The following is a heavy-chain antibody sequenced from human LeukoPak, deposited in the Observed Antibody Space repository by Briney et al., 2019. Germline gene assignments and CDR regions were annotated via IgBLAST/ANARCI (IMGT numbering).Heavy chain of an antibody. D-gene: IGHD2-21*01. CDR1: GGSFSGYY. V-gene: IGHV4-34*01. J-gene: IGHJ6*03. CDR2: INHSGST. Sequence: SETLSLTCAVYGGSFSGYYWSWIRQPPGKGLEWIGEINHSGSTNYNPSLKSRVTISVDTSKNQFSLKLSSVTAADTAVYYCARAQIGHYYYYMDVWGKGTTVTVSS. CDR3: ARAQIGHYYYYMDV.